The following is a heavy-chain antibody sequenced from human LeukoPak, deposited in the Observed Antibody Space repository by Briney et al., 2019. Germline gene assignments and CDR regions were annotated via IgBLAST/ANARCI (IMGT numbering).Heavy chain of an antibody. CDR1: GITFIKYS. J-gene: IGHJ4*02. CDR2: IYSGGST. CDR3: ATIDY. Sequence: GGSLRLSCAASGITFIKYSMTWVRQAAGKGLEWVSVIYSGGSTYYADSVKGRFTISRDNSKNTLYLQMNSLRAEDTAVYYCATIDYWGQGTLVTVSS. V-gene: IGHV3-66*01.